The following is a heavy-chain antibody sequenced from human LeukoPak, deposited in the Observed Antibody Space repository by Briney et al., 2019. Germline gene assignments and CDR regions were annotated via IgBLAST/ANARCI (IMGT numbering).Heavy chain of an antibody. V-gene: IGHV1-8*01. Sequence: GASVKVSCKASGYTFTSYDINWVRQATGQGLEWMGWMNPNSGNTGYAQKFQGRVTMTRNTSISTAYMELSSLRSEDTAVYYCARGRITAGATVYWGQGTLVTVSS. CDR1: GYTFTSYD. D-gene: IGHD1-26*01. CDR3: ARGRITAGATVY. J-gene: IGHJ4*02. CDR2: MNPNSGNT.